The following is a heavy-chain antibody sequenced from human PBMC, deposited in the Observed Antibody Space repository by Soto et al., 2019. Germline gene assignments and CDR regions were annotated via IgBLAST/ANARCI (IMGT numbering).Heavy chain of an antibody. CDR2: IYYSGST. Sequence: QVQLQESGPGLVKPSQTLSLTCTVSGGSISSGDYYWSWIRQPPGKGLEWIGYIYYSGSTYYNPSLKSRVTISVDTSKNPFSLKLSSVTAADTAVYYCARDRIGYCSGGSCPPSDYWGQGTLVTVSS. J-gene: IGHJ4*02. CDR1: GGSISSGDYY. CDR3: ARDRIGYCSGGSCPPSDY. D-gene: IGHD2-15*01. V-gene: IGHV4-30-4*01.